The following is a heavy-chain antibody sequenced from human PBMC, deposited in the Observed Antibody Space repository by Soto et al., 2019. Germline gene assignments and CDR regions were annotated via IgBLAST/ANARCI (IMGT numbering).Heavy chain of an antibody. J-gene: IGHJ4*02. CDR1: AFIIPCCS. CDR3: ARDSRLGTHHYFDN. Sequence: WLWXRLSGAPAAFIIPCCSIHWIRHSPGKGLEWVAVIGSDGTHTYYGDSVRGRFTISRETSQNMVFLQMDSLTAADTDIYYCARDSRLGTHHYFDNRGQRPLVKVSS. V-gene: IGHV3-30*01. D-gene: IGHD1-7*01. CDR2: IGSDGTHT.